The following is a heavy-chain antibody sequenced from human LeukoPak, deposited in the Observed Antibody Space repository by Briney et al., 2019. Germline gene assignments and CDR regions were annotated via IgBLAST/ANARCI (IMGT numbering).Heavy chain of an antibody. CDR2: LSGRGDST. CDR3: AKDQTVAGTYDS. Sequence: GGSLRLSCEASGFSFNTNAMTWVRQAPGKGLEWVSTLSGRGDSTFYADSVKGRFTISRDKSENTLHLQMNSLRAEDTAIYYCAKDQTVAGTYDSWGRGTLVIVPS. V-gene: IGHV3-23*01. D-gene: IGHD6-19*01. J-gene: IGHJ4*02. CDR1: GFSFNTNA.